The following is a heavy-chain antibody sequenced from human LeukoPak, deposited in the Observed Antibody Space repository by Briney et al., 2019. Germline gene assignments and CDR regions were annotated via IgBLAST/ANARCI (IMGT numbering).Heavy chain of an antibody. CDR3: AKEGYSGYYAFDI. CDR1: GFIFSDHY. Sequence: GGSLRLSCAASGFIFSDHYMSWIRQAPGKGLEWVSYISTSGSYTNYADSVKGRFTISRDNAKDSLYLQMNSLRADDTAMYYCAKEGYSGYYAFDIWGQGTMVTVSS. CDR2: ISTSGSYT. J-gene: IGHJ3*02. V-gene: IGHV3-11*05. D-gene: IGHD5-12*01.